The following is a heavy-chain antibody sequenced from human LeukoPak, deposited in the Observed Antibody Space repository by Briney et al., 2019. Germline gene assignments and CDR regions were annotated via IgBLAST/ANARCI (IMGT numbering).Heavy chain of an antibody. Sequence: ASVKVSCKASGYTFTGYYMHWVRQAPGQGLEWMGWINPNSGGTNYAQKFQGRVTMTRDTSISTAYMKLSRLRSDDTAVYYCARDHVRGPQIAARNWFDPWGQGTLVTVSS. CDR2: INPNSGGT. CDR1: GYTFTGYY. D-gene: IGHD6-6*01. J-gene: IGHJ5*02. V-gene: IGHV1-2*02. CDR3: ARDHVRGPQIAARNWFDP.